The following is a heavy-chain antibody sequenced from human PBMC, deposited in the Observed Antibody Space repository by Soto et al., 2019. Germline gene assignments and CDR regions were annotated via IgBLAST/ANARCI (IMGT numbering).Heavy chain of an antibody. J-gene: IGHJ4*02. D-gene: IGHD3-22*01. CDR3: TRVNTYYYDSSGLDY. Sequence: GGSLRLSCTASGFTFGDYAMSWVRQAPGKGLEWVGFIRSKAYGGTTEYAASVKGRFTISRDDSKSIAYLQMNSLKTEDTAVYYCTRVNTYYYDSSGLDYWGQGTLVTVSS. CDR2: IRSKAYGGTT. CDR1: GFTFGDYA. V-gene: IGHV3-49*04.